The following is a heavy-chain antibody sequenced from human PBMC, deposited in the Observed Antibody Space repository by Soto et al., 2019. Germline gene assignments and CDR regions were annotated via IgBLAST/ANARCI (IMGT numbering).Heavy chain of an antibody. CDR2: MNPNSGNT. Sequence: ASVKVSCKASGYTFTSYDINWVRQATGQGLEWMGWMNPNSGNTGYAQKFQGRVTMTRNTSISTAYMELSSLRSEDTAVYYCARATFRYYYGSGSRTYYLDYWGQGTLVTVSS. V-gene: IGHV1-8*01. D-gene: IGHD3-10*01. CDR3: ARATFRYYYGSGSRTYYLDY. J-gene: IGHJ4*02. CDR1: GYTFTSYD.